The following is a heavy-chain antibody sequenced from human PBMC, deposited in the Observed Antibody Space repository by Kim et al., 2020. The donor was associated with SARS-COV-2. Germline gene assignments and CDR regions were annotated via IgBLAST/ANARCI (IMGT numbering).Heavy chain of an antibody. Sequence: GGSLRLSCAVSGLTVTSNHMTWIRQAPGRGLEWVSVIFRGGSTYYAASVQGRFTISRDYYKNTLSLQMNSLRAEDMAIYYCARDPVGDGYSFIDYWGQGT. CDR2: IFRGGST. D-gene: IGHD4-4*01. V-gene: IGHV3-53*01. CDR1: GLTVTSNH. CDR3: ARDPVGDGYSFIDY. J-gene: IGHJ4*02.